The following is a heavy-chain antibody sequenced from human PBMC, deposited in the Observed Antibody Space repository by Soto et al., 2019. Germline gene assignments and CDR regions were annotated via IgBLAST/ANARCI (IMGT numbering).Heavy chain of an antibody. V-gene: IGHV4-59*08. CDR3: ARHRSDGFDI. CDR1: DGSISSYH. CDR2: IYYSGST. Sequence: QVQLQESGPGLVKPSENLSLTCTVSDGSISSYHWSWIRQPPGKGLEWIGSIYYSGSTNYNPSLRRRVTISVDTSKNQFSLKLISVTAADTAVYYCARHRSDGFDIWGQGTMVTVSS. J-gene: IGHJ3*02.